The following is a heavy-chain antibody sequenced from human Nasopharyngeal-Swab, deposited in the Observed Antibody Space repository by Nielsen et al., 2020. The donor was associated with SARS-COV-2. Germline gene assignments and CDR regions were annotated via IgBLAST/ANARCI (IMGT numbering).Heavy chain of an antibody. CDR2: IYYSGST. V-gene: IGHV4-39*01. D-gene: IGHD3-3*01. J-gene: IGHJ5*02. CDR3: ARMYYDFWSGYYEVYNWFDP. Sequence: RQAPGKGLEWIGSIYYSGSTYYNPSLKSRVTISVDTSKNQFSLKLSSVTAADTAVYYCARMYYDFWSGYYEVYNWFDPWGQGTRVTVSS.